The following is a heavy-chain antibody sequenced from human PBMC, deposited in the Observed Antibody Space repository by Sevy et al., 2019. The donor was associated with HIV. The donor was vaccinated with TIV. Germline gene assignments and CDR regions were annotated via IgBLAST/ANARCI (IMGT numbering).Heavy chain of an antibody. Sequence: GGYLRLSCAASGFTFDDYAMHWVRQAPGKGLEWVSGISWNSGSIGYTDSVKGRFTISRDNAKNSLYMQMNSLRAEDTALYYCAKGGPYYYDSSGYSQGYYYSYGMDVWGQGTTVTVSS. D-gene: IGHD3-22*01. J-gene: IGHJ6*02. V-gene: IGHV3-9*01. CDR2: ISWNSGSI. CDR1: GFTFDDYA. CDR3: AKGGPYYYDSSGYSQGYYYSYGMDV.